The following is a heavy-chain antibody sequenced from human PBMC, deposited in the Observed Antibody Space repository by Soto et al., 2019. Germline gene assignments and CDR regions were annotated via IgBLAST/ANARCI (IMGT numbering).Heavy chain of an antibody. D-gene: IGHD4-17*01. Sequence: ASVKVSCKASGYTFTSNYMHWVRQAPGQGLEWMGLIHPTDGRTWYAEKFQGRITMTRNTSISTAYMELSSLRSEDTAVYYCARTLYGDNVDYWGQGTLVTVSS. CDR3: ARTLYGDNVDY. CDR2: IHPTDGRT. J-gene: IGHJ4*02. CDR1: GYTFTSNY. V-gene: IGHV1-46*01.